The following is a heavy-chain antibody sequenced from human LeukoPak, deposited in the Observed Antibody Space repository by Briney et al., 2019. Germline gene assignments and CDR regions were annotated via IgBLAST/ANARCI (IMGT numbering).Heavy chain of an antibody. Sequence: GESLRLSCAASGFTLSSYWMTWVRQAPGKGLEWVANIKPDGSGKTYVDSMKGRFTISRDNAKNSLYLQMRGLRVEDTAVYYCSSQPAVLDLDCWGQGTLVTVSS. J-gene: IGHJ4*02. CDR2: IKPDGSGK. D-gene: IGHD6-19*01. V-gene: IGHV3-7*01. CDR3: SSQPAVLDLDC. CDR1: GFTLSSYW.